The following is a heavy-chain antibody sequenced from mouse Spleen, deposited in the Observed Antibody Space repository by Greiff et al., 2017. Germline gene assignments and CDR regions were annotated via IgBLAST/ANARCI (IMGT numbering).Heavy chain of an antibody. Sequence: VQLKQSGPGMVKPSQSLSLTCTVTGYSITSGYDWHWIRHFPGNKLEWMGYISYSGSTNYNPSLKSRISITHDTSKNHFFLKLNSVTTEDTATYYCARGSYDGYYAWFAYWGQGTLVTVSA. CDR2: ISYSGST. CDR3: ARGSYDGYYAWFAY. D-gene: IGHD2-3*01. J-gene: IGHJ3*01. CDR1: GYSITSGYD. V-gene: IGHV3-1*01.